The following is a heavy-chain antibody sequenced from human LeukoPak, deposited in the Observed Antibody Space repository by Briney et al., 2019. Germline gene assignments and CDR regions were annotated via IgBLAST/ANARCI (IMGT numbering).Heavy chain of an antibody. J-gene: IGHJ4*02. V-gene: IGHV1-2*02. CDR2: INPNSGDT. CDR3: ARTPRRTGYYFDY. Sequence: GASVKVSCKASGYTFTGYYMHWVRQAPGQGLEWMGWINPNSGDTNYAQKFQGRVTMTRDTSISTAYMELSRLRSDDTAVYYCARTPRRTGYYFDYWGQGTLVTVSS. D-gene: IGHD7-27*01. CDR1: GYTFTGYY.